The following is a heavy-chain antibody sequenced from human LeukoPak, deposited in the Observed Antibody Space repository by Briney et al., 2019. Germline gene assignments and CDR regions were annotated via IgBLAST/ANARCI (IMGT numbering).Heavy chain of an antibody. D-gene: IGHD2-2*01. V-gene: IGHV3-48*03. J-gene: IGHJ4*02. CDR2: INTGGSTI. CDR3: ARRYCRSTRCLLDS. CDR1: GFTFSRFD. Sequence: HAGGSQRLFCPLSGFTFSRFDIDSVRQAPGKGLEWLSYINTGGSTIFYTDSLKGRFTISRNNAKKLLYLQMNSLSSEDTAIYYCARRYCRSTRCLLDSWGQGTLVTVSS.